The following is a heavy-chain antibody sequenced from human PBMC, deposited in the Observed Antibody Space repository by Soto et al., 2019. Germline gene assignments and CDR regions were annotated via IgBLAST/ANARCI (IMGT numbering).Heavy chain of an antibody. CDR3: ARGLGYDSNGRFLAAFDV. CDR2: IFHTGTT. Sequence: QVQPQESGPGLAKPSQTLSLTCTVSGASLSSGGYYWTWIRQVPGKALEWIGYIFHTGTTFYNPSLKSRVVMSIEKSDNQFSLNLRSVTAADTAVYYCARGLGYDSNGRFLAAFDVWGQGTMVTVSS. J-gene: IGHJ3*01. D-gene: IGHD3-22*01. CDR1: GASLSSGGYY. V-gene: IGHV4-31*03.